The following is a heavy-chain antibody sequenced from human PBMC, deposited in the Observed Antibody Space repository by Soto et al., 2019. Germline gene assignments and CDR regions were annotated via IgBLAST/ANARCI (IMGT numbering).Heavy chain of an antibody. CDR1: GFTFSSYG. CDR3: AKDNWNDGDYFDY. CDR2: ISYDGSNK. V-gene: IGHV3-30*18. Sequence: GGSLRLSCAASGFTFSSYGMHWVRQAPGKGLEWVAVISYDGSNKYYADSVKGRFTISRDNSKNTLYLQMNSLRAEDTAVYYCAKDNWNDGDYFDYWGQGTLVTVSS. J-gene: IGHJ4*02. D-gene: IGHD1-1*01.